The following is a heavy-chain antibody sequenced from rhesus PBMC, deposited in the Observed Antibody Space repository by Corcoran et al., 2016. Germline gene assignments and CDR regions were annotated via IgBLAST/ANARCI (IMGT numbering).Heavy chain of an antibody. CDR1: GFPFGSSA. CDR3: ARGQVTLDY. CDR2: IIPLVGIT. V-gene: IGHV1-198*02. Sequence: QVQLVPSGAEVKKPGASVKVSCKASGFPFGSSAISWVRQAPGQGLGWMGVIIPLVGITNYAEKFQGRVTITADTSTSTAYMELSSLRSEDTAVYYCARGQVTLDYWGQGVLVTVSS. D-gene: IGHD3-34*01. J-gene: IGHJ4*01.